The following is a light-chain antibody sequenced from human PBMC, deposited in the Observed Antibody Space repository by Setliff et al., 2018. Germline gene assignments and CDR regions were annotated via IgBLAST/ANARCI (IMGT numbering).Light chain of an antibody. Sequence: QSVLTQPRSVSGSPGQSVTISCTGTSSDVGGYNYVSWYQQHPGKAPKLMIYDVSKRPSGVPDRFSGSKSGNTASLTISGLQAEDEADYYCSSYAGSNIVLFGGGTKGTVL. J-gene: IGLJ2*01. CDR2: DVS. CDR3: SSYAGSNIVL. V-gene: IGLV2-11*01. CDR1: SSDVGGYNY.